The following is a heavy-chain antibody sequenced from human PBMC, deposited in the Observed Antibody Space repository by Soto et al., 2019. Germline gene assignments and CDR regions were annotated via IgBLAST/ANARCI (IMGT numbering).Heavy chain of an antibody. CDR2: LSDSGGSI. V-gene: IGHV3-23*01. J-gene: IGHJ4*02. Sequence: PGGSLRLSCPASGLTFSRHAMTWVRPAPGKGLEWVSGLSDSGGSIYYADSVKGRFTISRDNSMNTLYLQMNTLRAEDTAIYYCAKVSSSWYAGFFDLWGQGTLVTVSS. D-gene: IGHD6-13*01. CDR1: GLTFSRHA. CDR3: AKVSSSWYAGFFDL.